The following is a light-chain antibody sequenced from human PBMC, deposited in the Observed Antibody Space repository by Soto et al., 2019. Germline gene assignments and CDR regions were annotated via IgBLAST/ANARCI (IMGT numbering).Light chain of an antibody. CDR3: QQAATFPLT. V-gene: IGKV1-33*01. Sequence: DVQMTQSPSSLSASVGDRVTITCQASQDISNFLNWYHQAPGKAPQLLIYDVSNLQPGVASRFSGSGSGTDFTFTISSVQPEDSATYYCQQAATFPLTFGGGTDVEI. J-gene: IGKJ4*01. CDR1: QDISNF. CDR2: DVS.